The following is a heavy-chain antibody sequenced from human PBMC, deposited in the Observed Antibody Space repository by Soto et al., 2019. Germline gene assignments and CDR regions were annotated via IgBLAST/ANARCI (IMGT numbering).Heavy chain of an antibody. CDR2: IYYSGST. CDR3: AREMSSVFFARPTGEPGGFEY. J-gene: IGHJ4*02. D-gene: IGHD4-17*01. Sequence: PSETLSLTCTVSGGSISSYYWSWIRQPPGKGLEWIGYIYYSGSTNYNPSLKSRVTISVDTSKNQFSLKLSSVTAADTAVYYCAREMSSVFFARPTGEPGGFEYWGQGTLVTVS. V-gene: IGHV4-59*12. CDR1: GGSISSYY.